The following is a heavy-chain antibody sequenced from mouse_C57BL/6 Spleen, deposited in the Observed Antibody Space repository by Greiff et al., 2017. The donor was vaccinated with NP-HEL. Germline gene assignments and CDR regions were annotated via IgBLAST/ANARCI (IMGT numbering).Heavy chain of an antibody. Sequence: QVHVKQSGPELVKPGASVKISCKASGYAFSSSWMNWVKQRPGKGLEWIGRIYPGDGDTNYNGKFKGKATLTADKSSSTAYMQLSSLTSEDSAVYFCASPYYGSSYGYAMDYWGQGTSVTVSS. D-gene: IGHD1-1*01. CDR1: GYAFSSSW. CDR2: IYPGDGDT. J-gene: IGHJ4*01. CDR3: ASPYYGSSYGYAMDY. V-gene: IGHV1-82*01.